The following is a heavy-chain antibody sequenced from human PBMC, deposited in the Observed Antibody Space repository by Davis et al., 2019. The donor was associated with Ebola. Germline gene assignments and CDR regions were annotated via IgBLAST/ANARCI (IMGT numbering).Heavy chain of an antibody. Sequence: PGGSLRLSCAASGFTFSSYAMSWVRQAPGKGLEWVSAISGSGGSTYYADSVKGRFTISRDNSKNTLYLQMNSLRAEDTAVYYCAKDPGAAQRTYYYYGMDVWGQGTTVTVSS. V-gene: IGHV3-23*01. D-gene: IGHD3-10*01. CDR1: GFTFSSYA. CDR3: AKDPGAAQRTYYYYGMDV. CDR2: ISGSGGST. J-gene: IGHJ6*02.